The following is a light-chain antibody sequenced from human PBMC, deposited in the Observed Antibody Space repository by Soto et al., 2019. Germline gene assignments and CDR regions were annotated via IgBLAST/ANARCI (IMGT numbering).Light chain of an antibody. CDR2: ENN. J-gene: IGLJ3*02. V-gene: IGLV1-51*02. CDR3: GTWDSSLSARGV. CDR1: SSNIGNNY. Sequence: QSVLTQPPSVSAAPGQKVTLSCSGSSSNIGNNYVSWYQQLPGTAPKLLIYENNKRPSGIPDRFSGSKSGTSATLGITGLQTGDEADYYCGTWDSSLSARGVFGGGTKLTVL.